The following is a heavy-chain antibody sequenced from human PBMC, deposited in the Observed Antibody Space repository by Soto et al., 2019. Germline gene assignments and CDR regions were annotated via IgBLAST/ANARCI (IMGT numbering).Heavy chain of an antibody. V-gene: IGHV4-30-2*01. CDR2: IYHSGST. CDR3: PRGPPFRR. CDR1: GGSISSGCYS. J-gene: IGHJ4*02. Sequence: QLQLQESGSGLVKPSQTLSLTCAVSGGSISSGCYSWSWIRQPPGKGLEWIGYIYHSGSTYYNPSRKSRVTISVDRSKNQFSLKLSSVPAADTAVYFCPRGPPFRRWGEGTLVTVSS.